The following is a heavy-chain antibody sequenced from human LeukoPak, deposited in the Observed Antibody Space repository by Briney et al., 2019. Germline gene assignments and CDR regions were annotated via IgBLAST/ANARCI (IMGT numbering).Heavy chain of an antibody. CDR1: GFTFSSYS. D-gene: IGHD3-9*01. Sequence: PGGSLRLSYAASGFTFSSYSMNWVRQAPGKGLEWVSSISSSSSYIYYADSVKGRFTISRDNAKNSLYLQMNSLRAEDTAVYYCARESQYYDILTGYDFDYWGQGTLVTVSS. J-gene: IGHJ4*02. CDR3: ARESQYYDILTGYDFDY. CDR2: ISSSSSYI. V-gene: IGHV3-21*01.